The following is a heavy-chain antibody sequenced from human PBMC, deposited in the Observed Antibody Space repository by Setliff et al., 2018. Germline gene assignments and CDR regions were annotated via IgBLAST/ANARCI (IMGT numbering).Heavy chain of an antibody. CDR1: GGSFSSFS. J-gene: IGHJ4*02. CDR3: ARAVGYCSGGSCYKGDDY. CDR2: ISAYNGNT. Sequence: ASVKVSCKASGGSFSSFSIHWVRQAPGQGLEWMGWISAYNGNTNYAQKLQGRVTMTTDTSTNTAYMEVRSLGSDDTAMYYCARAVGYCSGGSCYKGDDYWGQGTLVTVSS. V-gene: IGHV1-18*01. D-gene: IGHD2-15*01.